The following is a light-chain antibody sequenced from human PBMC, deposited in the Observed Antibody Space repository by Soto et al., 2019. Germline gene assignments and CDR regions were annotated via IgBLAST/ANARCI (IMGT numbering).Light chain of an antibody. J-gene: IGLJ3*02. CDR2: TTD. Sequence: QAVVTQEPSLTVSPGGTVTLTCASSTGAVTTGNYASWFQQKPGQAPRTLIYTTDNRHSWTPARFSGSLLGGKAALTLSSVQREDEADYYCLLYFGGAQLVFGGGTKLTVL. CDR1: TGAVTTGNY. CDR3: LLYFGGAQLV. V-gene: IGLV7-43*01.